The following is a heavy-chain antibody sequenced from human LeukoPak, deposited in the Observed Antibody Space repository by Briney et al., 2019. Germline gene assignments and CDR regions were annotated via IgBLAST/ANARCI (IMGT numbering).Heavy chain of an antibody. Sequence: GGSLRLSCAASGFTFDDYAMHWVRQAPGKGLEWVSGISWNSGSIGYADSVKGRFTISRDNSKNTLYLQMNSLRAEDTAVYYCARDGYSYGVFGFDYWGQGTLVTVSS. V-gene: IGHV3-9*01. D-gene: IGHD5-18*01. CDR2: ISWNSGSI. J-gene: IGHJ4*02. CDR1: GFTFDDYA. CDR3: ARDGYSYGVFGFDY.